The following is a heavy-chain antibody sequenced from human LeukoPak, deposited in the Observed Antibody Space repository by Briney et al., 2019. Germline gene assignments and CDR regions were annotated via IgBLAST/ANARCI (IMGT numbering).Heavy chain of an antibody. D-gene: IGHD1-26*01. CDR3: ARYRRDLVGAPLFDY. Sequence: GGSLRLSCAASGFSFSSYEMNWVRQAPGKGLEWVSSISSSGSTIYYADSVKGRFTISRDNAKNSLSLQMNSLRAEDTAVYYCARYRRDLVGAPLFDYWGQGTLVTVSS. J-gene: IGHJ4*02. CDR2: ISSSGSTI. CDR1: GFSFSSYE. V-gene: IGHV3-48*03.